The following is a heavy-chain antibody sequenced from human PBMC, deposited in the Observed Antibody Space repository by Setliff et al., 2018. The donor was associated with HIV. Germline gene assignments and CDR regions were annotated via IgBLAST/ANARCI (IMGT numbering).Heavy chain of an antibody. J-gene: IGHJ4*02. D-gene: IGHD6-19*01. CDR3: ARGRKKTLAVSGTRYFDF. V-gene: IGHV4-39*02. Sequence: PSETLSLTCNVSGASITSGSYYWSWIRRPAGKGLEWIGSIYHSGSTYYNPSLRSRVTISVDTSKNQFSLKLSSVTAADTAVYYCARGRKKTLAVSGTRYFDFWGQGTLVTAPQ. CDR1: GASITSGSYY. CDR2: IYHSGST.